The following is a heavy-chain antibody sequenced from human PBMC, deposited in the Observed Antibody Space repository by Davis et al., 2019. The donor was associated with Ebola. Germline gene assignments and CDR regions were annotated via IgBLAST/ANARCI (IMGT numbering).Heavy chain of an antibody. CDR1: GYTFTSYG. CDR3: ARGQIGYSGRFRFDS. CDR2: ITPNSGYT. Sequence: AASVKVSCKASGYTFTSYGISWVRQAPGQGLEWMGWITPNSGYTGSAQKFQGRVTMTRNTSINTAYMELSGLTSEDTALYFCARGQIGYSGRFRFDSWGQGTLVTVSS. D-gene: IGHD5-12*01. V-gene: IGHV1-8*02. J-gene: IGHJ4*02.